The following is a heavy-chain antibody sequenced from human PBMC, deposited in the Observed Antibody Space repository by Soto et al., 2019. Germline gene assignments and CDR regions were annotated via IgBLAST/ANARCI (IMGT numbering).Heavy chain of an antibody. CDR3: ARRHLAVAVSPWFDP. CDR2: IDSSGEK. J-gene: IGHJ5*02. CDR1: GLSITDSEMG. V-gene: IGHV2-26*01. Sequence: QVTLKESGPVLVKPPETLTLRCTVSGLSITDSEMGVSWIRQPPGKPLEWLAHIDSSGEKSYRTFLKSRLAITKDTSKPQIVLTMTNMDPADTATYYCARRHLAVAVSPWFDPWGQGIPVTVSS. D-gene: IGHD6-19*01.